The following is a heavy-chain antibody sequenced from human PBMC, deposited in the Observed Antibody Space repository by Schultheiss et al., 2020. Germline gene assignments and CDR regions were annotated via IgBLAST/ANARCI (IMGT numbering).Heavy chain of an antibody. CDR2: VYYTGST. CDR1: GGSIGSYF. D-gene: IGHD3-10*01. J-gene: IGHJ5*02. V-gene: IGHV4-59*13. CDR3: ARDRSTMLRGGRWYGWFDL. Sequence: SETLSLTCTVSGGSIGSYFWSWIRQPPGKALEWIGYVYYTGSTNYNPSLKSRVTMSVDTSKNQFSLRLSSVTAADTAVYYCARDRSTMLRGGRWYGWFDLWGQGTLVTVSS.